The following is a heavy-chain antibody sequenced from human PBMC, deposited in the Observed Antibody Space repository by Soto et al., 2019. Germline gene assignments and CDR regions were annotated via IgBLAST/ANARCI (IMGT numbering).Heavy chain of an antibody. Sequence: SETLSLTCTVSGGSISSYYWSWIRQPPGKGLEWIGYIYYSGSTNYNPSLKSRVTISVDTSKNQFSLKLSSVTAADTAVYYCASDRLWFGGGYYGMAVWGRGTTVTVSS. J-gene: IGHJ6*02. V-gene: IGHV4-59*01. CDR3: ASDRLWFGGGYYGMAV. CDR1: GGSISSYY. D-gene: IGHD3-10*01. CDR2: IYYSGST.